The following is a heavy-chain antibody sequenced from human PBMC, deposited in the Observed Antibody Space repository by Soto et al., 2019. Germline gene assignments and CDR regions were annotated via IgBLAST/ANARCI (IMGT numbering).Heavy chain of an antibody. J-gene: IGHJ4*02. Sequence: PGGSLRLSWAASGFTFSRYAMGWVRQGPGKGLEWVAVVSIGGSTHYADSVRGRFTISRDNSKNTLSLQMNSLTAEDTAVYFCAKRRGAGGHFDYWGQGALVTVSS. CDR3: AKRRGAGGHFDY. CDR2: VSIGGST. D-gene: IGHD2-15*01. V-gene: IGHV3-23*01. CDR1: GFTFSRYA.